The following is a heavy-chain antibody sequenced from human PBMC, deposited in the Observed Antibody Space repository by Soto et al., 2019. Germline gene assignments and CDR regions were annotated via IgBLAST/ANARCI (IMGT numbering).Heavy chain of an antibody. CDR2: TYYRSKWYN. CDR3: ARGIVDEYSSSGDQSKPRPYYFDY. V-gene: IGHV6-1*01. J-gene: IGHJ4*02. Sequence: SQTLSLTCAISGDSVSSNSAAWNWIRQSPSRGLEWLGRTYYRSKWYNDYAVSVKSRITINPDTSKNQFSLQLNSVTPEDTAVYYCARGIVDEYSSSGDQSKPRPYYFDYWGQGTLVTVSS. CDR1: GDSVSSNSAA. D-gene: IGHD6-6*01.